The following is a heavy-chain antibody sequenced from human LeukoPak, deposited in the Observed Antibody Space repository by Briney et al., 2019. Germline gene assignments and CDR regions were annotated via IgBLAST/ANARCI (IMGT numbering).Heavy chain of an antibody. D-gene: IGHD4-17*01. Sequence: GRSLRLSCAASGFTFDDYAMHWVRQAPGKGLEWVSGISWNSGSIGYADSVKGRFTISRDNAKNSLYLQMNSLRAEDTALYYCAKDMAAGDYGDVSGAFDIWGQGTMVTVSS. J-gene: IGHJ3*02. V-gene: IGHV3-9*01. CDR2: ISWNSGSI. CDR3: AKDMAAGDYGDVSGAFDI. CDR1: GFTFDDYA.